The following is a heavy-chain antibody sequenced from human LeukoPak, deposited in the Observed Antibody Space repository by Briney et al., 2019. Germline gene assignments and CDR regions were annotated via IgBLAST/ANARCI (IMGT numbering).Heavy chain of an antibody. Sequence: SETLSLTCAVSGGSIGSDYWSWRRQPPGRGLEWIGYIYYSGTTNYNPSLKSRVTISVDTSKNQFSLKLTSVTAADTAVYYCAREDPQTTVPEGLDVWGQGTTVTVSS. CDR3: AREDPQTTVPEGLDV. CDR1: GGSIGSDY. CDR2: IYYSGTT. D-gene: IGHD4-17*01. V-gene: IGHV4-59*01. J-gene: IGHJ6*02.